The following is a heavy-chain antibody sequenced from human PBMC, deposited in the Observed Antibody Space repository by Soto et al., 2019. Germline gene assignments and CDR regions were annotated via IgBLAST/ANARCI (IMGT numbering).Heavy chain of an antibody. V-gene: IGHV3-64*07. J-gene: IGHJ6*02. D-gene: IGHD2-8*01. CDR2: ISSDGGTT. Sequence: EVHLVESGGGLVQPGGSLRLSCAASGFNFSKYPMHWVRQAPGKGLAYVSAISSDGGTTFYADSVRGRFTMSRDNLKNTLYLQMCTLRVEDMAVYYCARGLIPYGLDVWGQGTTVTIS. CDR3: ARGLIPYGLDV. CDR1: GFNFSKYP.